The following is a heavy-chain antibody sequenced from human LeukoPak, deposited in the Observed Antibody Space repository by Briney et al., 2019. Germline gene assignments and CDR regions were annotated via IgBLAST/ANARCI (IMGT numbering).Heavy chain of an antibody. Sequence: PGGPLRLSCAGSGFTFSSNPLSWVRQAPGKGLEWVSAINPSGGNTYYADSVRGRFTISRDNSKNTLYLQMNTLRAEDTAVYYCATTKQARRYFDYWGQGTLVTVSS. CDR2: INPSGGNT. V-gene: IGHV3-23*01. CDR1: GFTFSSNP. CDR3: ATTKQARRYFDY. D-gene: IGHD1-1*01. J-gene: IGHJ4*02.